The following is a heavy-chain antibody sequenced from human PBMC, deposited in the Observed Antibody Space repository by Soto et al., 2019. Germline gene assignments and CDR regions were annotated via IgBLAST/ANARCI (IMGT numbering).Heavy chain of an antibody. J-gene: IGHJ4*02. CDR2: IKEDGSEK. Sequence: EVQLVESGGGLVQPGGSLRLSCAVSGFTFNRHWMSWVRQTPGKGLEWVASIKEDGSEKSYVDSVKGRFTISRDNAKNSLFLQMNSLRVEDTAVYYCVRTGCNPPAYWGQGTLVTVSS. V-gene: IGHV3-7*01. D-gene: IGHD4-4*01. CDR3: VRTGCNPPAY. CDR1: GFTFNRHW.